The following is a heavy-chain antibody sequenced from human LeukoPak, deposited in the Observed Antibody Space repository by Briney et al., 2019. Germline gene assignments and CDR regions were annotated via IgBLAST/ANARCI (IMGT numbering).Heavy chain of an antibody. V-gene: IGHV3-9*01. Sequence: GRSLRLSCAASGFTFDDYAMHWVRQAPGKGQEWVSGISWNSGSIGYADSVKGRFTISRDNAKNSLYLQMNSLRAEDTALYYCAKDGYSSSWYYYYYGMDVWGQGTTVTVSS. CDR2: ISWNSGSI. CDR3: AKDGYSSSWYYYYYGMDV. J-gene: IGHJ6*02. CDR1: GFTFDDYA. D-gene: IGHD6-13*01.